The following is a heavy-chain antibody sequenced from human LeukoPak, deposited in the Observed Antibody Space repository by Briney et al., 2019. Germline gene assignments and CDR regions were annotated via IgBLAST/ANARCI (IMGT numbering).Heavy chain of an antibody. CDR3: ARASSSSHFDY. V-gene: IGHV3-33*01. D-gene: IGHD6-6*01. J-gene: IGHJ4*02. CDR1: GFTFTNYG. Sequence: PGTSLRLSCATSGFTFTNYGLHWVRQAPGKGLEWVGVIWYDGSKTYYADSANDRFAISRDNSKNTVYLQMNSLRAEDTAVYYCARASSSSHFDYWGQGTLVTVSS. CDR2: IWYDGSKT.